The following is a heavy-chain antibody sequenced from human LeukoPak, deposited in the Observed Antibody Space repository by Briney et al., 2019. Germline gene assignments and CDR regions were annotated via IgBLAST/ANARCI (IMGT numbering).Heavy chain of an antibody. V-gene: IGHV3-15*01. Sequence: PGGSLRLSCVASGLSLSHAWMSRVRQTPGKGLEWIGRIKSKSDGDSKDYAAPVRDRFTISRDDWKDTVFLEMTTLRTEDTGVYFCTTAPSYYNFNSFDYWGQGTVVTVSS. J-gene: IGHJ4*02. D-gene: IGHD3-3*01. CDR2: IKSKSDGDSK. CDR1: GLSLSHAW. CDR3: TTAPSYYNFNSFDY.